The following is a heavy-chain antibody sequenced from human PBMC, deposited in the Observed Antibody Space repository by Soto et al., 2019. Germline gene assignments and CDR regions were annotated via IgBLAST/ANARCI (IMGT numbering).Heavy chain of an antibody. V-gene: IGHV3-21*01. D-gene: IGHD4-17*01. CDR3: ARKPATTGYYYYGMDV. Sequence: EVQLVESGGGLVQPGGSLRLSCAASGFTFTNYDMKWVRQAPGKGLEWVSSISSSSSDIYYADSVKGRFTISRDNARNSLYLQMNSLRAEDTAVYYCARKPATTGYYYYGMDVWGQGTTVTVSS. CDR2: ISSSSSDI. J-gene: IGHJ6*02. CDR1: GFTFTNYD.